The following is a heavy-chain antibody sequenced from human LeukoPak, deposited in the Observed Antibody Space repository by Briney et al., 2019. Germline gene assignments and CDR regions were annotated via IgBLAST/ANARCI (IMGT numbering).Heavy chain of an antibody. Sequence: PGRSLRLSCAASGFTFSSYAMHWVRQAPGKGLEWVAVISYDGSNKYYADSVKGRFTISRDNSKNTLYPQMNSLRAEDTAVYYCAKSGILTGYGGYFDYWGQGTLVTVSS. J-gene: IGHJ4*02. CDR3: AKSGILTGYGGYFDY. D-gene: IGHD3-9*01. CDR1: GFTFSSYA. CDR2: ISYDGSNK. V-gene: IGHV3-30-3*02.